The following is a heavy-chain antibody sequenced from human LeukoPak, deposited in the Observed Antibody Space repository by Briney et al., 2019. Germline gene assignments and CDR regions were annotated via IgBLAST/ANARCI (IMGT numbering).Heavy chain of an antibody. V-gene: IGHV3-21*01. D-gene: IGHD2-2*01. Sequence: GGSLRLSCAASGFTFSSYSMNWVRQAPGKGLEWVSSISSSSSYIYYADSVKGRFTISRDNAKNTLYLQMSSLRAEDTAVYYCARGSEYQLLWMSSYGMDVWGQGTTVTVSS. CDR3: ARGSEYQLLWMSSYGMDV. CDR2: ISSSSSYI. J-gene: IGHJ6*02. CDR1: GFTFSSYS.